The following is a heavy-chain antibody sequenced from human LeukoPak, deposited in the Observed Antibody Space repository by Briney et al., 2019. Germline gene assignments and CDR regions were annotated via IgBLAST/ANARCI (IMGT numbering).Heavy chain of an antibody. V-gene: IGHV1-69*06. Sequence: ASVKVSCKASGCTFSSYAISWVRQAPGQGLEWMGGIIPIFGTANYAQKFQGRVTITADKSTSTAYMELSSLRSEDTAVYYCARGKIYPGYSPTPHWLDPWGQGTLVTVSS. CDR3: ARGKIYPGYSPTPHWLDP. CDR1: GCTFSSYA. D-gene: IGHD5-18*01. CDR2: IIPIFGTA. J-gene: IGHJ5*02.